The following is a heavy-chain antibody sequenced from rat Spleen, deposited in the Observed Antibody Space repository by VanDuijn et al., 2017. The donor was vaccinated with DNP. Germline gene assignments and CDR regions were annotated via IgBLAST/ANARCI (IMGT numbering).Heavy chain of an antibody. V-gene: IGHV5-58*01. CDR1: GITFSSHW. CDR2: INTDGGST. Sequence: EVQLVETGGGLVQPGRSLKLACVASGITFSSHWMYWIRQAPGKGLEWVASINTDGGSTYYPDSVKGRFTITRDNAENTVYLQMNSLRSEDTATYYCAKGGNYGSSGDYWGQGVMVTVSS. J-gene: IGHJ2*01. D-gene: IGHD1-3*01. CDR3: AKGGNYGSSGDY.